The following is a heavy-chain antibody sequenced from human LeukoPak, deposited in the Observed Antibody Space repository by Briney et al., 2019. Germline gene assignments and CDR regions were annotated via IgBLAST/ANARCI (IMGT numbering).Heavy chain of an antibody. CDR1: GFTFSSYA. V-gene: IGHV3-23*01. J-gene: IGHJ4*02. Sequence: GGSLRLSCAASGFTFSSYAMSWVRQAPGKGLEWVSAISGSGGSTYYADSVKGRFTISRDNSKNTLYLQMGSLRAEDTAVYYCATAQMYCSGGSCGFDYWGQGTLVTVSS. CDR3: ATAQMYCSGGSCGFDY. D-gene: IGHD2-15*01. CDR2: ISGSGGST.